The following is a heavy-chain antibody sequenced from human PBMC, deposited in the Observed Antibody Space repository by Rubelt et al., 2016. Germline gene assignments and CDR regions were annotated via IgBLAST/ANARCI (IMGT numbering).Heavy chain of an antibody. Sequence: GGGVVQPGRSLRLSCAASGFTFRTYGMHWVRQAPGKGLEWVAVIWPDGSKKHYAESVKGRFTISRDNSENTLYLEMNSLRAEDTAVFYFARETHGDYAFDHWGQGILVTVSP. CDR2: IWPDGSKK. CDR3: ARETHGDYAFDH. V-gene: IGHV3-33*01. J-gene: IGHJ5*02. D-gene: IGHD4-17*01. CDR1: GFTFRTYG.